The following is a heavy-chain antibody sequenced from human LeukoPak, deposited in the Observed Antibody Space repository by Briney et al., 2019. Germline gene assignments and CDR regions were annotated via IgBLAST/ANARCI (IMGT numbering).Heavy chain of an antibody. CDR3: ARDRPGYCSSTSCYTALDP. V-gene: IGHV4-4*07. Sequence: SETLSLTCTVSGGSISSYYWSWIRQPAGKGLEWIGRIYTSGSTNYNPSLKSRVTMSVDTSKNQFSLKLSSVTAADTAVYYCARDRPGYCSSTSCYTALDPWGQGTLVTVSS. D-gene: IGHD2-2*02. CDR1: GGSISSYY. CDR2: IYTSGST. J-gene: IGHJ5*02.